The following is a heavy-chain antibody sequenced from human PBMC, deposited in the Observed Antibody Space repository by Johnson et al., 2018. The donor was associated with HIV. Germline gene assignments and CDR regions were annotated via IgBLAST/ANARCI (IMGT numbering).Heavy chain of an antibody. D-gene: IGHD1-26*01. J-gene: IGHJ3*02. V-gene: IGHV3-20*04. CDR3: ARGSYDGDAFDI. Sequence: VQLVESGGGVVRPGGSLRLSCVASGFTFDDYGMTWVRQAPGKGLEWVSGINWNGGSTAYADSVKGRFTISRDNAKNSLYLQLNSLRAGDTALYYCARGSYDGDAFDIWGQGTIVTVSS. CDR1: GFTFDDYG. CDR2: INWNGGST.